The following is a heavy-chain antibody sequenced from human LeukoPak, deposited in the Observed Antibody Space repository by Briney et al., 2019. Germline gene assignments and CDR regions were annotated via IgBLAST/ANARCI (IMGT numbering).Heavy chain of an antibody. V-gene: IGHV4-59*01. CDR3: ARDPHLDY. CDR1: GGSISSYY. J-gene: IGHJ4*02. CDR2: IYYSGST. Sequence: SETRSLTCTVSGGSISSYYWSWIRQPPGKGLEWIGYIYYSGSTNYNPSLKSRVTISVDTSKNQFSLKLSSVTAADTAVYYCARDPHLDYWGQGTLVTVSS.